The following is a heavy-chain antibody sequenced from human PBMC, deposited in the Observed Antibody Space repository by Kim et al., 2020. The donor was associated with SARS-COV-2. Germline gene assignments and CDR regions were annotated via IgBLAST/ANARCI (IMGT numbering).Heavy chain of an antibody. CDR3: ARGVPYYYDSSGKTGPPFDP. J-gene: IGHJ5*02. D-gene: IGHD3-22*01. CDR2: IYYSGST. Sequence: SETLSLTCTVSGGSISSYYWSWIRQPPGKGLEWIGYIYYSGSTNYNPSLKSRVTISVDTSKNQFSLKLSSVTAADTAVYYCARGVPYYYDSSGKTGPPFDPWGQGTLVTVSS. V-gene: IGHV4-59*01. CDR1: GGSISSYY.